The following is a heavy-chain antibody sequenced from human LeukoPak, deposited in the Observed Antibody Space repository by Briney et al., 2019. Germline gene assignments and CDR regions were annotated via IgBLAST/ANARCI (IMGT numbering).Heavy chain of an antibody. CDR1: GYTFTGSY. D-gene: IGHD3-22*01. CDR3: ARSGYDSSGYYYVDYYYYGMDV. V-gene: IGHV1-2*02. Sequence: ASVKVSCKASGYTFTGSYMHWVRQAPGQGLEWMGWINPNSGGTNYAQKFQGRVTMTRDTSISTAYMELSRLRSDDTAVYYCARSGYDSSGYYYVDYYYYGMDVWGQGTTVTVSS. J-gene: IGHJ6*02. CDR2: INPNSGGT.